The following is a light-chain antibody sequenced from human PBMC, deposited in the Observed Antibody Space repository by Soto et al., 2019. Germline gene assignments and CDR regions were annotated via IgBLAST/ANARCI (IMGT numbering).Light chain of an antibody. Sequence: IVSTRSPAPLSLSPGERATPSCRASQSVRTTVAWYQQRPGQAPRLLIYDASTRATGVPARFSGGGSGTDFTLTVTSLQSEDFGIYYCQQYTDWPTTFGQGPRWIS. J-gene: IGKJ1*01. V-gene: IGKV3-15*01. CDR2: DAS. CDR3: QQYTDWPTT. CDR1: QSVRTT.